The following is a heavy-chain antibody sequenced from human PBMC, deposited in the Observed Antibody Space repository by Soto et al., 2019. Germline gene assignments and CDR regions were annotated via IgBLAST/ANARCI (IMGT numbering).Heavy chain of an antibody. CDR3: AKDHQKATHYYDSSGSPDY. V-gene: IGHV3-43*01. CDR2: ISWDGGST. CDR1: GFTFDDYT. J-gene: IGHJ4*02. Sequence: EVQLVESGGVVVQPGGSLRLSCAASGFTFDDYTMHWVRQAPGKGLEWVSLISWDGGSTYYADSVKGRFTISRDNSKNSLYLQMNSLRTEDTALYYCAKDHQKATHYYDSSGSPDYWGQGTLVTVSS. D-gene: IGHD3-22*01.